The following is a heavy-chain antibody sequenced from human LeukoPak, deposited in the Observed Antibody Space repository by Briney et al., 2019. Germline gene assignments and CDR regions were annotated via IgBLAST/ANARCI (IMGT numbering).Heavy chain of an antibody. CDR3: ASELVVGY. V-gene: IGHV3-74*01. J-gene: IGHJ4*02. CDR1: GFTFSRYW. D-gene: IGHD1-26*01. Sequence: GSLGLSCAASGFTFSRYWMYWVRQAPGKGLVFVSRINSDGSTTNYAGSVKGRFTISRDNAKNTLYLQMDSLRDEDTAVYYCASELVVGYWGLGTLVTVSS. CDR2: INSDGSTT.